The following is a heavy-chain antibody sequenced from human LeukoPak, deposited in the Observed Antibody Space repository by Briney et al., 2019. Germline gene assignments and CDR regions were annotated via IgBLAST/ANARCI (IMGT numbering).Heavy chain of an antibody. J-gene: IGHJ4*02. CDR1: GYSISSDNY. CDR3: AKDTHSSGWYEYYFDY. Sequence: SETLSLTCAVSGYSISSDNYWVWIRQPPGQGLEWTGGIYHSGSTYYNPSLKSRVTMSVDTSKNQFSLKLSSVTAADTAVYYCAKDTHSSGWYEYYFDYWGQGTLVTVSS. V-gene: IGHV4-38-2*02. D-gene: IGHD6-19*01. CDR2: IYHSGST.